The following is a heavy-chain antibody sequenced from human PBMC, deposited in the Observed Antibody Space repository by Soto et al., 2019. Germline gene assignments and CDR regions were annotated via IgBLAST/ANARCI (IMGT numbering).Heavy chain of an antibody. CDR2: MNPNSGNS. J-gene: IGHJ4*02. D-gene: IGHD3-3*01. CDR1: GYTFTSYD. V-gene: IGHV1-8*01. CDR3: ARAPREWGFDY. Sequence: QVQLVQSGAELKKPGASVKVSCKSSGYTFTSYDINWVRQATGQGPEWMGWMNPNSGNSGYAQKFQGSFTLPRDTSISTADMELRILRSDDTAVYYCARAPREWGFDYWGPGTLVTVSS.